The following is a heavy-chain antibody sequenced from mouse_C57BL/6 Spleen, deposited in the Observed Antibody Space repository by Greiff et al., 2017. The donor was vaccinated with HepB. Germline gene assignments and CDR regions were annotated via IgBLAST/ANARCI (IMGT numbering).Heavy chain of an antibody. CDR3: TTPSSVSPITSVVASPDWYFDV. J-gene: IGHJ1*03. CDR2: IDPENGDT. Sequence: EVQLQQSGAELVRPGASVKLSCTASGFNIKDDYMHWVKQRPEQGLEWIGWIDPENGDTEYASKFQGKATITADTSSNTAYLQLTSLTSEDTAVYYCTTPSSVSPITSVVASPDWYFDVWGTGTTVTVSS. D-gene: IGHD1-1*01. V-gene: IGHV14-4*01. CDR1: GFNIKDDY.